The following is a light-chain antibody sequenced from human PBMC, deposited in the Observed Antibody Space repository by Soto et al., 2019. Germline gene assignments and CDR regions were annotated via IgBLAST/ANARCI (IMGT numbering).Light chain of an antibody. CDR3: QHYRRYSEYT. J-gene: IGKJ2*01. V-gene: IGKV1-5*03. CDR2: KAS. CDR1: QSINNW. Sequence: DIQMTQSPSTLSASVGDRVTITCRASQSINNWLAWYQQKPGKAPNLLIYKASNLQNGVPSRFSGSGSGTEFTLTITSLQPDDFSTYYCQHYRRYSEYTFGQGTKLEI.